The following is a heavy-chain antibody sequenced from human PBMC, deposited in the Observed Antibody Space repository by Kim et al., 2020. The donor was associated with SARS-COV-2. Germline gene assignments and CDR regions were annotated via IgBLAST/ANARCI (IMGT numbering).Heavy chain of an antibody. CDR2: ISWDGRRT. CDR1: GFTFSTSP. J-gene: IGHJ6*02. Sequence: GGSLRLSCVASGFTFSTSPMGWVRQAPGEGLEWVSRISWDGRRTYYADSVKGRVTMSSDKAKNTVYLHMNNLIAEDTAVYYCVKGYATSGLDFWG. CDR3: VKGYATSGLDF. D-gene: IGHD1-26*01. V-gene: IGHV3-23*01.